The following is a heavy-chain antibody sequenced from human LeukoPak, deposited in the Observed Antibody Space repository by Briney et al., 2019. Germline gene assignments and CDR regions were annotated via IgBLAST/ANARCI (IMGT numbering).Heavy chain of an antibody. J-gene: IGHJ4*02. CDR1: GYTFTSYD. D-gene: IGHD2-15*01. CDR3: ARGNIGYCSGGSCDGY. Sequence: ASVKVSCKASGYTFTSYDINWVRQATGQGLEWMGWMNPNSGNTGYAQKFQGRVTMTRNTSISTAYMELSSLRSEDTAVYYCARGNIGYCSGGSCDGYWGQGTLVTVSS. CDR2: MNPNSGNT. V-gene: IGHV1-8*01.